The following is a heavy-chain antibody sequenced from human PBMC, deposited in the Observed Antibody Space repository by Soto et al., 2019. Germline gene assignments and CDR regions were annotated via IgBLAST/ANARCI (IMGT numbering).Heavy chain of an antibody. CDR2: ISAYNGNT. J-gene: IGHJ4*02. Sequence: GASVKVSFKASCYTFTSYGISWVRQAPGQGLEWMGWISAYNGNTNYAQKLQGRVTMTTDTSTSTAYMELRSLRSDDTAVYYCARDSGGYCSGGSCPWDYWGQGTLVTVSS. V-gene: IGHV1-18*01. CDR1: CYTFTSYG. CDR3: ARDSGGYCSGGSCPWDY. D-gene: IGHD2-15*01.